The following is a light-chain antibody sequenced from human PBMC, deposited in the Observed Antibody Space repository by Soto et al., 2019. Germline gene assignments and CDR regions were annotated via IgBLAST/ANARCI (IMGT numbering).Light chain of an antibody. V-gene: IGKV3-20*01. CDR1: QSVTNNY. Sequence: DIVLTQSPGPLSLSPGERATLSCRASQSVTNNYLAWYQQKPGQAPRLLIDGASSRATGVPDRFSGTGSGTDFTLTISRLEPEDFAVYYCQQYGSSLITFGQGTRLEI. J-gene: IGKJ5*01. CDR3: QQYGSSLIT. CDR2: GAS.